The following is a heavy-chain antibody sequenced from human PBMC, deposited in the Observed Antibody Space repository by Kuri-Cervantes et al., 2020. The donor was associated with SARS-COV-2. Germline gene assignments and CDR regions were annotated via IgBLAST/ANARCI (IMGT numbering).Heavy chain of an antibody. J-gene: IGHJ5*02. D-gene: IGHD3-3*01. V-gene: IGHV3-23*01. Sequence: GPSLKISRPAPGFTFSSYAMSWVPQAPGKGLEWVSAITTSGDSTYYADSVKGRFTISRDNSKNTLYLQMNSLRAEDTAVYYCAKGCGYYGAWDWFDPWGQGTLVTVSS. CDR1: GFTFSSYA. CDR2: ITTSGDST. CDR3: AKGCGYYGAWDWFDP.